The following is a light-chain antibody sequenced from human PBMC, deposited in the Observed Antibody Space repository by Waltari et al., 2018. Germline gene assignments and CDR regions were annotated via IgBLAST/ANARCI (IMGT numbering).Light chain of an antibody. CDR3: QQYNSYSRT. Sequence: DIQMTQTPSTLSASVGDTVPISCRASQSISRWVAWFQQRPGKAPNLLIYRASTLQTGVPSRFSGSGSGTEFTLTITSLQPDDFTTYYCQQYNSYSRTFGQGTRVEIK. J-gene: IGKJ1*01. CDR2: RAS. V-gene: IGKV1-5*03. CDR1: QSISRW.